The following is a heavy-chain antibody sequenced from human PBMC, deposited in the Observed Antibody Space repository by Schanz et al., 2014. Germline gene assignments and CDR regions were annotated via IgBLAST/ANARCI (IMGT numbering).Heavy chain of an antibody. D-gene: IGHD6-13*01. CDR3: AASSWFGGYHFYALEV. V-gene: IGHV1-69*02. CDR2: IIPTLGIT. CDR1: GDTFQTYT. J-gene: IGHJ6*02. Sequence: QVQLVQSGAELKKPGSSVRVSCATSGDTFQTYTITWVRQAPGQGLEWMGRIIPTLGITNYAQRFQGRVAITADKSASTVYMEVVRLTSEDTALYFCAASSWFGGYHFYALEVWGQGTTVTVSS.